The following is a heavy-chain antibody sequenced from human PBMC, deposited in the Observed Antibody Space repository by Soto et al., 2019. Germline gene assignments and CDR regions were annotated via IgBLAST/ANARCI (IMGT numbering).Heavy chain of an antibody. CDR3: ARAFSASPAQYYYFGMDV. Sequence: ASVKVSCKASGGTFSSYAISWVRQAPGQGLEWMGGIIPIFGTANYAQKFQGRVTITADESTSTAYMELSSLRSEDTAVYYCARAFSASPAQYYYFGMDVWGQGTTVTGSS. CDR1: GGTFSSYA. CDR2: IIPIFGTA. J-gene: IGHJ6*02. V-gene: IGHV1-69*13. D-gene: IGHD2-2*01.